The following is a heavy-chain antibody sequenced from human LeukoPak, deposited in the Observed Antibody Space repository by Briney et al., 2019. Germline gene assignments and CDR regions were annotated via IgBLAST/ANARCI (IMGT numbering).Heavy chain of an antibody. D-gene: IGHD2-2*03. CDR2: INPSGGST. V-gene: IGHV1-46*03. J-gene: IGHJ5*02. CDR3: ARGVDIVVVPAAIHP. Sequence: ASVKVSCKASGYTFISYYMYWVRQAPGQGLEWMGIINPSGGSTIYAQKFQGRVTMTRDTSTSTVYMELSSLRSEDTAVYYCARGVDIVVVPAAIHPWGQGTLVTVSS. CDR1: GYTFISYY.